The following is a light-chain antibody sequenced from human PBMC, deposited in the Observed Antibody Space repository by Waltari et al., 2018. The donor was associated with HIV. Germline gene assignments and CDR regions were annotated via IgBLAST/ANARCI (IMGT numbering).Light chain of an antibody. V-gene: IGLV3-21*04. Sequence: SSVLTQPPSVSVAPGKTARITCGGKHLARKSVHWYQQKPGQAPALVIYYDSHRPSGIPERFSGSNSGDTATLTISRVGDGDEADYYCQVWDSSSDHVLFGGGTKLTVL. J-gene: IGLJ3*02. CDR2: YDS. CDR3: QVWDSSSDHVL. CDR1: HLARKS.